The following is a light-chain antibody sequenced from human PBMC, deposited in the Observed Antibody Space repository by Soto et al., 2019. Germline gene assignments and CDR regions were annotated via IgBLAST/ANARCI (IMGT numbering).Light chain of an antibody. V-gene: IGKV1-5*03. J-gene: IGKJ1*01. CDR2: KAS. CDR3: QQYNSYPVA. CDR1: QSISSW. Sequence: DIKMTQSPSTLSASVGDRVTITCRASQSISSWLAWYQQKPGKAPNLLIYKASSLESGVPSRFSGRGSGTEFTLTISSLQPDDFATYYCQQYNSYPVAFGQGTKVEIK.